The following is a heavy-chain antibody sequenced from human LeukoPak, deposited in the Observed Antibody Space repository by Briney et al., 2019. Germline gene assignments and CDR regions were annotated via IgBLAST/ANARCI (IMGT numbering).Heavy chain of an antibody. CDR2: INPSGGST. CDR3: ASVYNYGMDV. V-gene: IGHV1-46*01. CDR1: GYTFTSYY. J-gene: IGHJ6*02. Sequence: ASVKVSCKASGYTFTSYYMYWVRQAPGQGLEWMGRINPSGGSTSYAQKFQGRATLTRATSTSTVYMELSSLRSEDTAVYYCASVYNYGMDVWGQGTTVIVSS.